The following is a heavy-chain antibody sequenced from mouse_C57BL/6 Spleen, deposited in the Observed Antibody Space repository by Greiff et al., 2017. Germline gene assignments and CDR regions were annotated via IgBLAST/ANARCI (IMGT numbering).Heavy chain of an antibody. CDR1: GYTFTSYD. J-gene: IGHJ3*01. V-gene: IGHV1-85*01. CDR3: ARNYGSSYGVWFAY. CDR2: IYPRDGST. Sequence: VQLQQSGPELVKPGASVKLSCKASGYTFTSYDINWVKQRPGQGLEWIGWIYPRDGSTKYNEKFKGKATLTVDTSSSTAYMELHSLTSEDSAVYFCARNYGSSYGVWFAYWGQGTLVTVSA. D-gene: IGHD1-1*01.